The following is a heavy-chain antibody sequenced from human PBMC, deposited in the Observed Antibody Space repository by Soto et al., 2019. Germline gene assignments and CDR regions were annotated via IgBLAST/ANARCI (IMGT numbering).Heavy chain of an antibody. V-gene: IGHV4-61*08. CDR3: ARVRPGWTFFDY. D-gene: IGHD6-19*01. CDR2: LYYSGST. CDR1: GDSMTSGDYS. J-gene: IGHJ4*02. Sequence: PSDTLSLTCTVSGDSMTSGDYSWSLIRQPPGKGLEWIGYLYYSGSTHYSPSLKSRVTISVDTSKNQFSLKLNSVTAADTAVYYCARVRPGWTFFDYWSQGTLVIVSS.